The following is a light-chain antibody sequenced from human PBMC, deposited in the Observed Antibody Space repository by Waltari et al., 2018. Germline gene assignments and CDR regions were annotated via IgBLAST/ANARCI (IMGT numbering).Light chain of an antibody. Sequence: DIQMTQSPSTLSASVGDRVPITCRASQSISSWLAWYQQKPGKAPKLLIYKASSLESGVPSRFIGSGSGTEFTLTISSLQPDDFATYYCQQYNSRFTFGPGTKVDIK. J-gene: IGKJ3*01. V-gene: IGKV1-5*03. CDR2: KAS. CDR1: QSISSW. CDR3: QQYNSRFT.